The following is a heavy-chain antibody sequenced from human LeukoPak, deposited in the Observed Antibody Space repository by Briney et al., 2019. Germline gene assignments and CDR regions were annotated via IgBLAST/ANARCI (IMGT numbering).Heavy chain of an antibody. CDR3: AKDTSGSYDD. V-gene: IGHV3-23*01. Sequence: PGGSLRLSCAASGFTFSNFAMSWVRQAPGKGLEWVSTIRGSGGYTYYADSVKGRFATSRGNSKATLYLQMNSLRAEDTAIYYCAKDTSGSYDDWGQGTLVTVSS. J-gene: IGHJ4*02. CDR1: GFTFSNFA. D-gene: IGHD1-26*01. CDR2: IRGSGGYT.